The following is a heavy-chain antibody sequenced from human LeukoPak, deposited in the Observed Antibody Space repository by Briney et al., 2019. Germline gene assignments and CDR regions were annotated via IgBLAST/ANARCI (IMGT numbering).Heavy chain of an antibody. D-gene: IGHD1-26*01. CDR3: AKDRLGAVLYFDC. Sequence: GGSLRLSCAASEFSVGSNYMTWVRQAPGKGLEWVSAMTGDGAKTYYADSMKGRFTISRDNSKNTLYLQINSLGAEDTAVYYCAKDRLGAVLYFDCWGQGTLVTVSS. J-gene: IGHJ4*02. V-gene: IGHV3-23*01. CDR2: MTGDGAKT. CDR1: EFSVGSNY.